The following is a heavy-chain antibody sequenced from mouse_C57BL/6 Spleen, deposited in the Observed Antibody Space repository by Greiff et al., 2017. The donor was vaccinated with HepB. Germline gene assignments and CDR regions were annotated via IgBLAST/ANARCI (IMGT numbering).Heavy chain of an antibody. CDR2: IYPRDGST. V-gene: IGHV1-85*01. Sequence: VQLQESGPELVKPGASVKLSCKASGYTFTSYDINWVKQRPGQGLEWIGWIYPRDGSTKYYEKCKGKATLTVDTSSSTAYRELHSLTSEDAAVYFCARDYDGSSHWYFDVWGTGTTVTVSS. CDR3: ARDYDGSSHWYFDV. D-gene: IGHD1-1*01. CDR1: GYTFTSYD. J-gene: IGHJ1*03.